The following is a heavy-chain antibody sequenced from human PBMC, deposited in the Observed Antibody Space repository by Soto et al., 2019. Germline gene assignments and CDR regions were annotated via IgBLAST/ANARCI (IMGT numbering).Heavy chain of an antibody. CDR2: ISNYNGDT. D-gene: IGHD6-19*01. J-gene: IGHJ5*02. V-gene: IGHV1-18*04. CDR1: GYTFTRYS. CDR3: ARVDSTGSPTGWFDP. Sequence: QVQLVQSGAEVRKPGASVQVSCKASGYTFTRYSINWVRQAPGQGLEWVGWISNYNGDTKYSEKFQGRVTLTTDTFTTISSMELRSLTSEDTAMYFCARVDSTGSPTGWFDPWGQGTLVTVLS.